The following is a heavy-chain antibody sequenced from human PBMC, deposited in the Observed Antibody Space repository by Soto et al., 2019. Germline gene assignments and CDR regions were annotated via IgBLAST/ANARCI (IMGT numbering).Heavy chain of an antibody. Sequence: ASVKVSCKASGYTLTSYDINWVRQATGQGLEWMGWISPNSGGTNYAQKFQGRVTMTRDTSTSTAYMELSSLRSDDTAVYYCARDPLRYFDWPTPLRWFDLWGQGTLVTVSS. V-gene: IGHV1-2*02. CDR3: ARDPLRYFDWPTPLRWFDL. D-gene: IGHD3-9*01. CDR1: GYTLTSYD. CDR2: ISPNSGGT. J-gene: IGHJ5*02.